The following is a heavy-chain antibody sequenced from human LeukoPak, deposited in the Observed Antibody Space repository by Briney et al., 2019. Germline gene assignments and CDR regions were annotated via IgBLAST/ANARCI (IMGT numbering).Heavy chain of an antibody. CDR1: GFTFSSYA. J-gene: IGHJ5*02. V-gene: IGHV3-23*01. D-gene: IGHD4-17*01. Sequence: GGSLRLSCAASGFTFSSYAMSWVRQAPGEGLEWVSAISGSGGSTYYADSVKGRFTISRDNSKNTLYLQMNSLRAEDTAVYYCAKERNDYGDEGWFDPWGQGTLVTVSS. CDR3: AKERNDYGDEGWFDP. CDR2: ISGSGGST.